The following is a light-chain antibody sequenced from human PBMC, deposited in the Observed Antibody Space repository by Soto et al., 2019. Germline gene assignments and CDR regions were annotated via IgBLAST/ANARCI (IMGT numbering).Light chain of an antibody. CDR2: ATS. CDR3: QQANSFPHT. CDR1: QGINNW. V-gene: IGKV1-12*01. J-gene: IGKJ4*01. Sequence: DIQMTQSPSSVSASIGDRVTITCRASQGINNWLAWYQQTPGKAPTLLIYATSTLQSGVPSRFSGSGSGTEFTLTISSLQPEDFATYYCQQANSFPHTVGGGTKVEIK.